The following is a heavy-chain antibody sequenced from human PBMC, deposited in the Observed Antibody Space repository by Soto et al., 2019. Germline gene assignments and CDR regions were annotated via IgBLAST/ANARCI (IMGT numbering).Heavy chain of an antibody. CDR2: ISYDGSNK. CDR1: GFTFSSYA. J-gene: IGHJ4*02. D-gene: IGHD6-13*01. Sequence: GGSLRLSCAASGFTFSSYAMHWVRQAPGKGLEWVAVISYDGSNKYYADSVKGRFTISRDNSKNTLYLQMNSLRAEDTAVYYCARDRGIAAADYFDCWGQGTLVTVSS. V-gene: IGHV3-30-3*01. CDR3: ARDRGIAAADYFDC.